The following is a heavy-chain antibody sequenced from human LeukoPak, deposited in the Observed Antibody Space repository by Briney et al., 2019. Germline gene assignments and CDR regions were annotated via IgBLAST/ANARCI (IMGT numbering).Heavy chain of an antibody. CDR2: IYWDDDK. D-gene: IGHD3-16*02. V-gene: IGHV2-5*02. J-gene: IGHJ4*02. Sequence: SGPTLVKPTQTLTLTCTFSGFSLSTSGGGVSWIRQPPGKALEWLALIYWDDDKRYSPSLKSRLTITKETSKNQVVLTMTNMDPVDTATYYCAHGGSYVWGSYRYGFNYWGQGTLVTVSS. CDR3: AHGGSYVWGSYRYGFNY. CDR1: GFSLSTSGGG.